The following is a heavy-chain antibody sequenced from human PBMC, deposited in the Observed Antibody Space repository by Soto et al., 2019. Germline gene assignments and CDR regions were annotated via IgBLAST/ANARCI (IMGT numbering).Heavy chain of an antibody. V-gene: IGHV3-33*01. Sequence: QVQLVESGGGVVQPGRSLRLSCAASGFTFSSYGMHWVRQAPGKGLEWVAVIWYDGSNKYYADSVKGRFTISRDNSKNTLYLQMNSLRAEDTAVYYCAIGGLWQWLVSAFDYWGQGTLGTVSS. CDR1: GFTFSSYG. CDR2: IWYDGSNK. D-gene: IGHD6-19*01. CDR3: AIGGLWQWLVSAFDY. J-gene: IGHJ4*02.